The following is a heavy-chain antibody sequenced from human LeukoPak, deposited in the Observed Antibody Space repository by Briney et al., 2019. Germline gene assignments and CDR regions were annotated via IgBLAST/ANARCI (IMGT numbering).Heavy chain of an antibody. D-gene: IGHD3-10*01. J-gene: IGHJ4*02. CDR1: GFTFTNAW. Sequence: KTGGSLRLSCAASGFTFTNAWMTWVRQAPGKGLEWVGRIKSNTDGGTTDYAAPVKGRFTISRDDSKNTLNLQMNSLKTEDTAVYYCTPFYYYGSGSYLGYWGQGTLVTVSS. V-gene: IGHV3-15*01. CDR3: TPFYYYGSGSYLGY. CDR2: IKSNTDGGTT.